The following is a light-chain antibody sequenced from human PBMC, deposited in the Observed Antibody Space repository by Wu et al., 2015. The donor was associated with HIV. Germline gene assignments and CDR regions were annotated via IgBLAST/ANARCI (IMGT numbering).Light chain of an antibody. CDR2: GAS. Sequence: EIVLTQFPGTLSFSPGARATLSCRASQSVSSNYLAWYQQKPGQAPRLLIYGASSRATGIPDRFSGSGSGTDFTLTISRLEPEDFAVYYCQQYGSSPRGTFGQGTKLVDQT. CDR1: QSVSSNY. CDR3: QQYGSSPRGT. J-gene: IGKJ2*01. V-gene: IGKV3-20*01.